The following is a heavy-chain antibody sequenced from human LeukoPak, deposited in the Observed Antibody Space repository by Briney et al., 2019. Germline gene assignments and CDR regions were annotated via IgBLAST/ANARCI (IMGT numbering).Heavy chain of an antibody. CDR2: ISDSGSST. CDR3: AKDRRRFWSGYLDY. Sequence: GGSLRLSCAASGFSLSSYAMSWVHQAPGKGLEWVSGISDSGSSTYYADSVKGRFTISRDNSKNTLYLQMNSLTAEDTAVYYCAKDRRRFWSGYLDYWGQGALVTVSS. V-gene: IGHV3-23*01. J-gene: IGHJ4*02. D-gene: IGHD3-3*01. CDR1: GFSLSSYA.